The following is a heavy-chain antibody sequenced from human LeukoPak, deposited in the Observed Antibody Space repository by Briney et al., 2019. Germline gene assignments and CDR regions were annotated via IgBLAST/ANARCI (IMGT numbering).Heavy chain of an antibody. Sequence: SETLSLTCTVSGGSISSGGHYWDWIRQHPGKGLEWIGYMYYSGSTYYNPSLKRRVTISVYTSKNQFSLKLSSVTAADTAVYYCARARPYYDSSGYFPKYYFDCWGQGTLVPVSS. CDR3: ARARPYYDSSGYFPKYYFDC. D-gene: IGHD3-22*01. J-gene: IGHJ4*02. CDR2: MYYSGST. V-gene: IGHV4-31*03. CDR1: GGSISSGGHY.